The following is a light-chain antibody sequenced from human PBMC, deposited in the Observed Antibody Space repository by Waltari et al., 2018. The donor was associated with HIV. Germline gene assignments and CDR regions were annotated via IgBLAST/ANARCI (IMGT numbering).Light chain of an antibody. V-gene: IGKV3-11*01. J-gene: IGKJ1*01. CDR1: QSVNSF. CDR2: DAS. CDR3: QQRSSWPPT. Sequence: EIVLTQSPATLSLSPGERATLSCRASQSVNSFLAWYQQKPGQAPRLLIYDASNRATGIPARFSGSASGTDFTLTISSLEPVDFAVYYCQQRSSWPPTFGQGTKVEIK.